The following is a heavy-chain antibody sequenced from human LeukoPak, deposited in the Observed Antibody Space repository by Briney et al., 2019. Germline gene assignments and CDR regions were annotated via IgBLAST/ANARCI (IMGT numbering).Heavy chain of an antibody. D-gene: IGHD3-3*01. Sequence: SETLSVTCAVYSGSFSGYYWSWIRQPPGKGLEWIGEINHSGSTNYNPSLKSRVTISVDTSKNQFSLKLSSVTAADTAVYYCASHDFWSGFDYWGQGTLVTVSS. CDR1: SGSFSGYY. CDR2: INHSGST. J-gene: IGHJ4*02. V-gene: IGHV4-34*01. CDR3: ASHDFWSGFDY.